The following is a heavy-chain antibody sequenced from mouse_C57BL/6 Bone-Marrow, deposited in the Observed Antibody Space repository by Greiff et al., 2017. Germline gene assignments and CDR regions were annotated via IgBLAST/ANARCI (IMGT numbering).Heavy chain of an antibody. CDR2: IYPRSGNT. D-gene: IGHD2-3*01. Sequence: LEESGAELARPGASVKLSCKASGYTFTSYGISWVKQRTGQGLEWIGEIYPRSGNTYYNEKFKGKATLTADKSSSTAYMELRSLTSEDSAVYFCARTLDGYYPPWFAYWGQGTLVTVSA. V-gene: IGHV1-81*01. J-gene: IGHJ3*01. CDR1: GYTFTSYG. CDR3: ARTLDGYYPPWFAY.